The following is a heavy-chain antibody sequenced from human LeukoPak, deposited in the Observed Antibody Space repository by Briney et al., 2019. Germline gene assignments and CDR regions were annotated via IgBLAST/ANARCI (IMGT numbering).Heavy chain of an antibody. J-gene: IGHJ6*03. Sequence: RAGGSLRLSCAASGFPFSDYWMDWVRQAPGKGLEWVACIRYDGSNEYYADSVKGRFTISRDNSKNTLYLQMNSLRAEDTAVYYCAKAPLRDDFWSGSRGGAAKNYHMDVWGKGTTVTVSS. CDR3: AKAPLRDDFWSGSRGGAAKNYHMDV. D-gene: IGHD3-3*01. V-gene: IGHV3-30*02. CDR2: IRYDGSNE. CDR1: GFPFSDYW.